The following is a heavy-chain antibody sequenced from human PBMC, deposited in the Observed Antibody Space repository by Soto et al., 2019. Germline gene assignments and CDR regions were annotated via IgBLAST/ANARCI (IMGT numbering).Heavy chain of an antibody. J-gene: IGHJ4*02. CDR3: ARDPYVYRVAHGYFDY. CDR1: GFTFSSYG. CDR2: IWYDGSNK. V-gene: IGHV3-33*01. D-gene: IGHD5-12*01. Sequence: PGESLKISCAASGFTFSSYGMHWVRQAPGKGLEWVAVIWYDGSNKYYADSVKGRFTISRDNSKNTLYLQMNSLRAEDTAVYYCARDPYVYRVAHGYFDYWGQGTLVTVSS.